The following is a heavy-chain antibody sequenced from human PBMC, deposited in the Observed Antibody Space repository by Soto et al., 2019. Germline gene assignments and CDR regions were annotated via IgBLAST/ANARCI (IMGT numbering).Heavy chain of an antibody. CDR3: ARADYEILTGSYAMDV. V-gene: IGHV4-61*02. CDR2: VSSSGNT. D-gene: IGHD3-9*01. Sequence: PSETLSLTCTVSGGSISSGGYYWFWIRQPVGKGLEWIGRVSSSGNTNANPTLNSRATMSIDTSKNQFSLRLRSVTAADTAVYYCARADYEILTGSYAMDVWGQGTTVTVSS. J-gene: IGHJ6*02. CDR1: GGSISSGGYY.